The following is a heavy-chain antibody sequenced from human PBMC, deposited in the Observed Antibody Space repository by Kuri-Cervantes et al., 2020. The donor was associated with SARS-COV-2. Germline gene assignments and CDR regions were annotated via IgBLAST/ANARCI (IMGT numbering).Heavy chain of an antibody. J-gene: IGHJ4*02. CDR3: ATGSTSGWYRRDFDF. CDR2: ISGSGGST. Sequence: ETLSLTCAASGFTFSNYAMSWVRQAPGKGLEWVSAISGSGGSTYYADSVKGRFTISRDNSKNTLYLQMNSLRAEDTAVYYCATGSTSGWYRRDFDFWGLGTLVTVSS. CDR1: GFTFSNYA. V-gene: IGHV3-23*01. D-gene: IGHD6-19*01.